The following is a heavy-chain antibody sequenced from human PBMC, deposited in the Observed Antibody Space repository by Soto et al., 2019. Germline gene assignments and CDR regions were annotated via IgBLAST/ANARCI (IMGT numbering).Heavy chain of an antibody. J-gene: IGHJ6*02. D-gene: IGHD2-8*02. CDR2: IPYDGSYK. CDR1: GFTFSDDA. CDR3: AGDVGSQLGRGCTAGRDV. Sequence: QVQLVESGGGVVQPGRSLRLSCVASGFTFSDDAMHWVRQAPGTGLEWVAVIPYDGSYKNYADSVGGRVTISRDNSKDALYLEMHGLRAVGTSACYCAGDVGSQLGRGCTAGRDVGGQGTTVSVSS. V-gene: IGHV3-30*04.